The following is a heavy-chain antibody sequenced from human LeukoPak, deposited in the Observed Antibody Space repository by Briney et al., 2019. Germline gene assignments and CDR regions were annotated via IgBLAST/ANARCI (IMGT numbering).Heavy chain of an antibody. D-gene: IGHD6-6*01. V-gene: IGHV3-21*01. J-gene: IGHJ4*02. CDR2: ISSSSGYK. CDR1: GFTFSSYS. Sequence: PGGSLRLSCAVSGFTFSSYSMTWVRQAPGKGLEWVSSISSSSGYKYYADSVKGRFTISRDNAKNSLYLQMDSLRAEDAAVYYRARTSGESTAALRAPFDYWGQGTLATVSS. CDR3: ARTSGESTAALRAPFDY.